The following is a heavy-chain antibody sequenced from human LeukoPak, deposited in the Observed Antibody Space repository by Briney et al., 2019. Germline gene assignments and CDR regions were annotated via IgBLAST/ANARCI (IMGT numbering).Heavy chain of an antibody. V-gene: IGHV4-59*11. D-gene: IGHD1-26*01. Sequence: SETLSLTCTVSGGSISSHYWSWTRQPPGKGLEWIGYIYYSGSTNYNPSLKSRVTISVDTSKNQFSLKLSSVTAADTAVYYCARDGATHAFDIWGQGTMVTVSS. CDR1: GGSISSHY. J-gene: IGHJ3*02. CDR2: IYYSGST. CDR3: ARDGATHAFDI.